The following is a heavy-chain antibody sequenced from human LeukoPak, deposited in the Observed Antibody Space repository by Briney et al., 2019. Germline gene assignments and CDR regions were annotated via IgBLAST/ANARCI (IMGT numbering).Heavy chain of an antibody. D-gene: IGHD6-6*01. V-gene: IGHV4-34*01. J-gene: IGHJ2*01. CDR1: AGSFSGYS. CDR2: INHSGST. CDR3: ARAVYSSSSGYFDL. Sequence: SDTLSLTGADYAGSFSGYSWSWIHQPRGKGLEWLGEINHSGSTNYNPSLKSRVTISVDTSKNQFSLKLSSVTAADTAVYYCARAVYSSSSGYFDLWGRGTLVTVSS.